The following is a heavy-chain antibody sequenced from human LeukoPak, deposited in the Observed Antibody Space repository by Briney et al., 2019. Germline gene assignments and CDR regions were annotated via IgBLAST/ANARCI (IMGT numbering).Heavy chain of an antibody. Sequence: SETLSLTCTVSGGSISSYYWSWIRQPPGKGLEWIGYIYYSGSTNYNPSLKSRVTISVDTSKNQFSLKLSSVTAADTAVYYYARENSGYCSSTSCYAFDYRGQGTLVTVSS. CDR2: IYYSGST. CDR3: ARENSGYCSSTSCYAFDY. D-gene: IGHD2-2*03. CDR1: GGSISSYY. V-gene: IGHV4-59*01. J-gene: IGHJ4*02.